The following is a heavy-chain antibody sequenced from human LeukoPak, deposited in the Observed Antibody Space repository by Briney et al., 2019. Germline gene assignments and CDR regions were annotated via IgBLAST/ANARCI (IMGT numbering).Heavy chain of an antibody. CDR3: ATTRYYDTTGYYNDAFDI. J-gene: IGHJ3*02. CDR1: GFTFSNYN. Sequence: GGPLRLSCAASGFTFSNYNMNWVRQAPGKGLEWVSSISTGSSYIDYADSVRGRFTISRDNAKNALYLQMNSLRAEDTAIFYCATTRYYDTTGYYNDAFDIWGQGTMVTVSS. D-gene: IGHD3-22*01. V-gene: IGHV3-21*01. CDR2: ISTGSSYI.